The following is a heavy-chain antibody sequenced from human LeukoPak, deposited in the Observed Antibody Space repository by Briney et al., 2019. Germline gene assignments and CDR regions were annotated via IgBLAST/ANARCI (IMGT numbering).Heavy chain of an antibody. Sequence: PSETLSPTCAVYGGSFSGYYWSWIRQPPGKGLEWIGEINHSGSTNYNPSLKSRVTISVDTSKNQFSLKLSSVTAADTAVYYCASGQYGSGSYYTPWGQGTLVTVSS. D-gene: IGHD3-10*01. J-gene: IGHJ4*02. V-gene: IGHV4-34*01. CDR2: INHSGST. CDR3: ASGQYGSGSYYTP. CDR1: GGSFSGYY.